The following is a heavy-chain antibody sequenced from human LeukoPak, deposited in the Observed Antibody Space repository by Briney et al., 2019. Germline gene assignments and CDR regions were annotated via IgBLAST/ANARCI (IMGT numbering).Heavy chain of an antibody. D-gene: IGHD2-2*02. CDR2: IIPILGIA. CDR3: AREGDIVVVPAATPTPRVFDY. V-gene: IGHV1-69*04. Sequence: SVKVSCKASGGTFSSYTISWVRQAPGQGLEWMGRIIPILGIANYAQKLQGRVTITADKSTSTAYMELSSLRSEDTAVYYCAREGDIVVVPAATPTPRVFDYWGQGTLVTVSS. CDR1: GGTFSSYT. J-gene: IGHJ4*02.